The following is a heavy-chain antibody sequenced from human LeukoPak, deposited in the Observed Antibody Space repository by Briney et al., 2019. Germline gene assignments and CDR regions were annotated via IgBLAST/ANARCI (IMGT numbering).Heavy chain of an antibody. J-gene: IGHJ4*02. Sequence: GASVKVSCNTSGYSFTSYDINWVRQAPGQGLEWMGSVNPKSGNTGYKQKFQARVTITRDSSISAAYMELSSLASDDTAVYFCVRGLPLGYCTYGVCYPPKHLDFWGQGTLVTVSS. CDR3: VRGLPLGYCTYGVCYPPKHLDF. CDR1: GYSFTSYD. CDR2: VNPKSGNT. V-gene: IGHV1-8*03. D-gene: IGHD2-8*01.